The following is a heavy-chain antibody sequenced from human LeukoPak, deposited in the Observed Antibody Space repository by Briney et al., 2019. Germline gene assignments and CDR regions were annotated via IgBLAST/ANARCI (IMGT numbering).Heavy chain of an antibody. D-gene: IGHD6-13*01. CDR2: INTNTGNP. V-gene: IGHV7-4-1*02. J-gene: IGHJ6*03. CDR1: GYTFTGYY. CDR3: ATPIAAAETYYYYYMDV. Sequence: ASVKVSCKASGYTFTGYYMHWVRQAPGQGLEWMGWINTNTGNPTYAQGFTGRFVFSLDTSVSTAYLQISSLKAEDTAVNYCATPIAAAETYYYYYMDVWGKGTTVTVSS.